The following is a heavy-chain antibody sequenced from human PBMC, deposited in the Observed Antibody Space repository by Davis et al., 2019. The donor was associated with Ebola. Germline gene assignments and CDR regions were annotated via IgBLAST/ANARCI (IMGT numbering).Heavy chain of an antibody. CDR1: GYSFTNYW. CDR2: IDPSDSYT. CDR3: ARHHSGYDSFDY. V-gene: IGHV5-10-1*01. Sequence: GESLKISCKGSGYSFTNYWIGWVRQVPGKGLEWMGRIDPSDSYTNYSPSFQGHVTISADKSISTAYLQWSSLKASDTAMYYCARHHSGYDSFDYWGQGTLVTVSS. J-gene: IGHJ4*02. D-gene: IGHD5-12*01.